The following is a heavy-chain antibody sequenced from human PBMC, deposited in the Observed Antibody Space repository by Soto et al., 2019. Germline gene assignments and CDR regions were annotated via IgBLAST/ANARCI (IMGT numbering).Heavy chain of an antibody. CDR2: IKSKTDGGTT. CDR3: TTLPLITIFGVVNYYGMDV. CDR1: GFTFSNAW. Sequence: PGGSLRLSCAASGFTFSNAWMSWVRQAPGKGLKWVGRIKSKTDGGTTDYAAPVKGRFTISRDDSKNTLHLQMNSLKTEDTAVYYCTTLPLITIFGVVNYYGMDVWGQGTTVTVSS. D-gene: IGHD3-3*01. J-gene: IGHJ6*02. V-gene: IGHV3-15*01.